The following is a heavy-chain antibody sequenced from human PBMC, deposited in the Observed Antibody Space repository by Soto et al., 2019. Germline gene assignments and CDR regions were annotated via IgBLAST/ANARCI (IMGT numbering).Heavy chain of an antibody. V-gene: IGHV4-59*01. Sequence: QVQLQESGPGLVKPSETLSLTCSVSGGSISGSYWSWIRQSPGKGLEWLGYVYYTGSTNYSPSLRSRVSISVDTSKNESSLRLSSVTAADTAVYFCARSVAVPGAHIDYWGQGTQVTVSS. D-gene: IGHD6-19*01. J-gene: IGHJ4*02. CDR3: ARSVAVPGAHIDY. CDR2: VYYTGST. CDR1: GGSISGSY.